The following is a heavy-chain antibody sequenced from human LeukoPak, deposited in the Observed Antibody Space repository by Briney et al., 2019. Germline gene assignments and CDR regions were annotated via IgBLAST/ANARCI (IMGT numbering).Heavy chain of an antibody. V-gene: IGHV4-59*01. CDR2: IYYSGST. CDR1: GGSISSYY. Sequence: SETLSLTCTVSGGSISSYYWSWIRQPPGKGLEWIGYIYYSGSTNYNPSLKSRVTISVDTSKNQFSLKLSSVTAADTAVYYCARSLRLGDLSPTLGYWGQGTLVTVSS. J-gene: IGHJ4*02. D-gene: IGHD3-16*02. CDR3: ARSLRLGDLSPTLGY.